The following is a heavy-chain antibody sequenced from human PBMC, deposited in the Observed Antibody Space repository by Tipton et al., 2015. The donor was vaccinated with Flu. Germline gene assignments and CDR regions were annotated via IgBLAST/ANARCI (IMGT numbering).Heavy chain of an antibody. D-gene: IGHD3-22*01. CDR2: MYYSGST. CDR3: ARDLKWSSAYYNPFGY. J-gene: IGHJ4*02. CDR1: GDSISSYY. V-gene: IGHV4-59*01. Sequence: LRLSCTVPGDSISSYYWSWIRQPPGKGLEWIGYMYYSGSTKYNPSLKSRVTISIDTSKNQFSLKLTSVTAADTAVYYCARDLKWSSAYYNPFGYWGQGTLVTVSS.